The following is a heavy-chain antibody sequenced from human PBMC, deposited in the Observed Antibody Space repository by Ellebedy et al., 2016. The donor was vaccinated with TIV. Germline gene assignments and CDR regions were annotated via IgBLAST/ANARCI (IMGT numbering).Heavy chain of an antibody. CDR2: INHSGST. CDR1: GGSFSGYY. Sequence: SETLSLTCAVYGGSFSGYYWSWIRQPPGKGLEWIGEINHSGSTNYNPSLKSRVTISVDTSKNQFSLKLSSVTAADTAVYYCARDPRGDYSKHLNWYFDLWGRGTLVTVSS. V-gene: IGHV4-34*01. J-gene: IGHJ2*01. CDR3: ARDPRGDYSKHLNWYFDL. D-gene: IGHD4-11*01.